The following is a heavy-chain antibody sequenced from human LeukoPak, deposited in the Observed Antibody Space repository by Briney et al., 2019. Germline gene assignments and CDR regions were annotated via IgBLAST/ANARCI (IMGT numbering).Heavy chain of an antibody. V-gene: IGHV3-48*01. D-gene: IGHD6-13*01. CDR3: ASGGSSWFFDY. CDR1: GFPFSRFN. CDR2: ISSSSSTI. Sequence: GSLRLSCGASGFPFSRFNMNRGRQGPGEGVEWVSYISSSSSTIYYADSVKGRFTISRDNAKNSLYLQMNSLRAEDTAVYYCASGGSSWFFDYWGQGTLVTVSS. J-gene: IGHJ4*02.